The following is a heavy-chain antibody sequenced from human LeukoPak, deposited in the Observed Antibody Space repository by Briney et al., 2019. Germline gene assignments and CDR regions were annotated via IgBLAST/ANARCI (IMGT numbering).Heavy chain of an antibody. V-gene: IGHV4-4*07. CDR2: IYTSGST. J-gene: IGHJ5*02. CDR3: ARAGSYRQLWSS. D-gene: IGHD5-18*01. Sequence: SETLSLTCSVSGGSITNYYWSWIRQPAGKGLEWIGRIYTSGSTSYNPSLKSRVTMSIDTSKNQFSLKLSSVTAADTAVYYCARAGSYRQLWSSWGQGTLVTVSS. CDR1: GGSITNYY.